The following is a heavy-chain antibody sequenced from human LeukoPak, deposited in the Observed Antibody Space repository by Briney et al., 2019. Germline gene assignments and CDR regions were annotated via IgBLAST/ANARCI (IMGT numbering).Heavy chain of an antibody. Sequence: ASVKVSCKASGYTFTSYYMHWVRQAPGQGLEWMGIINPSGGSTSYAQKFQGRVTMTRDTSTSTVYMELSSLRSEDTAVYYCARDRVGAVRKGGYCSCTSCSGAFDIWGQGTMVTVSS. CDR2: INPSGGST. CDR3: ARDRVGAVRKGGYCSCTSCSGAFDI. D-gene: IGHD2-2*03. J-gene: IGHJ3*02. V-gene: IGHV1-46*01. CDR1: GYTFTSYY.